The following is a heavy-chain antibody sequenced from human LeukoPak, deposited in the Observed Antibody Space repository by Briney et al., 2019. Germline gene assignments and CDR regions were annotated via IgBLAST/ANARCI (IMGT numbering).Heavy chain of an antibody. D-gene: IGHD3-10*01. J-gene: IGHJ4*02. V-gene: IGHV1-18*01. CDR3: AREGEWFGELLLPGFDY. CDR1: GYTFTSYG. Sequence: ASVKVSCKASGYTFTSYGISWVRQAPGQGLEWMGWISAYNGNTNYAQKLQGRVTMTTDTSTSTAYMELRSLRSDDTAVYYCAREGEWFGELLLPGFDYWGQGTLVTVSS. CDR2: ISAYNGNT.